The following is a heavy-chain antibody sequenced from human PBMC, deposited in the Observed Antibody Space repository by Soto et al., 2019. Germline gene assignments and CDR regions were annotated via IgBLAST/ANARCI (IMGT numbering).Heavy chain of an antibody. CDR1: GLTISNAW. CDR3: ARNSGSYHIDFDY. D-gene: IGHD1-26*01. Sequence: GGSLRLSCAASGLTISNAWMNWVRQAPGKGLEWVSSISSSSSYIYYADSVKGRFTISRDNAKNSLYLQMNSLRDEDTAVYYCARNSGSYHIDFDYWGQGTLVTVSS. CDR2: ISSSSSYI. J-gene: IGHJ4*02. V-gene: IGHV3-21*01.